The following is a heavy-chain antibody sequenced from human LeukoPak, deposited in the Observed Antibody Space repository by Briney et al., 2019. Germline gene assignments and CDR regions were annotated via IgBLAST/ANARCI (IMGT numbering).Heavy chain of an antibody. D-gene: IGHD2-2*02. CDR1: GFTFSSYA. J-gene: IGHJ3*02. Sequence: GGSLRLSCAASGFTFSSYAMSWVRQAPGKGLEWVSAISGSGGSTYYADSVKGRFTFSRDNSKNTLYLQMNSLRAEDTAVYYCATGGGYCSSTSCYKYAFDIWGQGTMVTVSS. V-gene: IGHV3-23*01. CDR2: ISGSGGST. CDR3: ATGGGYCSSTSCYKYAFDI.